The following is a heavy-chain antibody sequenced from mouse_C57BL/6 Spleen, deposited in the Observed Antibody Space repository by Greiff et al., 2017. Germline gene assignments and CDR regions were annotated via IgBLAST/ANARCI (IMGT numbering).Heavy chain of an antibody. CDR2: IDPSDSET. V-gene: IGHV1-52*01. J-gene: IGHJ2*01. CDR1: GYTFTSYW. CDR3: ARGSSSGYYFDY. Sequence: QVHVKQPGAELVRPGSSVKLSCKASGYTFTSYWMHWVKQRPIQGLEWIGNIDPSDSETHYNQKFKDKATLTVDKSSSTAYMQLSSLTSEDSAVYYCARGSSSGYYFDYWGQGTTLTVSS. D-gene: IGHD3-2*02.